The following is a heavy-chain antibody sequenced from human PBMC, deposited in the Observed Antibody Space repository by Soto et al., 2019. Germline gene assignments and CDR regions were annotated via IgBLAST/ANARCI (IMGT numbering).Heavy chain of an antibody. J-gene: IGHJ1*01. V-gene: IGHV3-23*01. CDR2: ISGSGGST. CDR3: AKAKDSSSWYPVYFQH. CDR1: GFTFSSYA. Sequence: QPGESLRLSCAASGFTFSSYAMSWVRQAPGKGLEWVSAISGSGGSTYYADSVKGRFTISRDNSKNTLYLQMNSLRAEDTAVYYCAKAKDSSSWYPVYFQHWGQGTLVTVSS. D-gene: IGHD6-13*01.